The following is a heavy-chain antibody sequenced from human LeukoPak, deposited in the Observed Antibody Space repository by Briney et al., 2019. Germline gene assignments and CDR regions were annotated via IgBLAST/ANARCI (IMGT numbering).Heavy chain of an antibody. Sequence: GASLRLSCAASGFTISSDDMSCVRRAHAKELQWVSAISGNGGSTYYADSVKGRFTISRDNSKNTLYLQMNSLRAEDTAVYYCAKEGDGSGSYYNPNWFDPWGQGTLVTVSS. J-gene: IGHJ5*02. V-gene: IGHV3-23*01. CDR2: ISGNGGST. D-gene: IGHD3-10*01. CDR1: GFTISSDD. CDR3: AKEGDGSGSYYNPNWFDP.